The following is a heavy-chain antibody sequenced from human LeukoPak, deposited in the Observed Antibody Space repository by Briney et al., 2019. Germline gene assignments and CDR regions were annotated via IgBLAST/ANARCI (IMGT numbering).Heavy chain of an antibody. Sequence: GGSLRLSCAASGFTFSTYGIHWVRQAPGKGLEWVAVIWYDGSNKFFADSVKGRFTISRDNSKNMVYLQMNSLRAEDTAVYYCARDARGTYYRGGMDVWGQGTTVTVSS. CDR1: GFTFSTYG. V-gene: IGHV3-33*01. J-gene: IGHJ6*02. CDR3: ARDARGTYYRGGMDV. CDR2: IWYDGSNK. D-gene: IGHD1-14*01.